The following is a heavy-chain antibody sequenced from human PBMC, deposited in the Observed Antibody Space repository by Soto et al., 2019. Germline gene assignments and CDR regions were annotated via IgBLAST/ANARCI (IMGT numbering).Heavy chain of an antibody. J-gene: IGHJ6*02. CDR3: ARDPYHVLMVNAPNLYGMDV. D-gene: IGHD2-8*01. CDR1: GYTFTTYD. Sequence: QVQLVQSGAEVKKPGASVKVSCKASGYTFTTYDISWVRQAPGQGLEWMGRMSTYNGNTNYPQSLQGRLTMTTDTSTTQAYMELRSLRSDDPAVYYCARDPYHVLMVNAPNLYGMDVWGQGTTVTVSS. V-gene: IGHV1-18*01. CDR2: MSTYNGNT.